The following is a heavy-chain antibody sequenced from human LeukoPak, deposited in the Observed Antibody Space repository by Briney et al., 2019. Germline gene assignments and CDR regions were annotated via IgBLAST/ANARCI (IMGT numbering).Heavy chain of an antibody. CDR2: ISYDGSNK. J-gene: IGHJ4*02. CDR1: XXXXXXXX. V-gene: IGHV3-30*01. Sequence: LXXSCAAXXXXXXXXXIHWXRXAXGXXLXXVXXISYDGSNKYYADSVKGRFTLSRDNSKDTLYLQMDSLRAEDTAVYSCARGYCSSTACPPCDYWGQGTLVTVSS. D-gene: IGHD2-2*01. CDR3: ARGYCSSTACPPCDY.